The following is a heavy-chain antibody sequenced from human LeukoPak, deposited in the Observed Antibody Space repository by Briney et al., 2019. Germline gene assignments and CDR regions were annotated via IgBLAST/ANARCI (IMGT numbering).Heavy chain of an antibody. CDR2: IYSGGST. CDR1: GFTVSSNY. J-gene: IGHJ4*02. CDR3: AKGSSGYYRY. V-gene: IGHV3-66*01. D-gene: IGHD3-22*01. Sequence: GGSLRLSRAASGFTVSSNYMSWVRQAPGKGLEWVSVIYSGGSTYYADSVKGRFTISRDNSKNTLYLQMNSLRAEDTAVYYCAKGSSGYYRYWGQGTLVTVSS.